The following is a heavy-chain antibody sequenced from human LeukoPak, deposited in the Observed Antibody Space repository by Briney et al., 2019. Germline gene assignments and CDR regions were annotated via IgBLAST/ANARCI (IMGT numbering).Heavy chain of an antibody. Sequence: SQTLSLTCTVSGGSISSGDYYWSWIRQPPGKGLEWIGYIYYSGSTYYNPSLKSRVTISVDTSKNQFSLNLNSVTAADTAVYYCARGGGSSPSYWGQGTLVTVSS. CDR2: IYYSGST. V-gene: IGHV4-30-4*01. CDR3: ARGGGSSPSY. CDR1: GGSISSGDYY. J-gene: IGHJ4*02. D-gene: IGHD6-6*01.